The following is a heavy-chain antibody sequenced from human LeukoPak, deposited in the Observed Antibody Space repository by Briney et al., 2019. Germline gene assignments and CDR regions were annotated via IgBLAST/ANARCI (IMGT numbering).Heavy chain of an antibody. V-gene: IGHV1-69*04. Sequence: ASVKVSCKASGGTFSSYAISWVRQAPGQGLEWMGRIIPILGIANHVQKLQGRVTITADKSTSTAYMELSSLRSEDTAVYYCAEARILTGYYNLDYWGQGTLVTVSS. J-gene: IGHJ4*02. CDR1: GGTFSSYA. D-gene: IGHD3-9*01. CDR2: IIPILGIA. CDR3: AEARILTGYYNLDY.